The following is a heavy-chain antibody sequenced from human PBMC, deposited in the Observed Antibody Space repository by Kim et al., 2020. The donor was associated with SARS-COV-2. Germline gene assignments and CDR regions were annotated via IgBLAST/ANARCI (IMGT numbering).Heavy chain of an antibody. Sequence: RRPSYADYVKGRFTSSRDNAKHPLYLQLSSLRAEDTAVYYCARGATVVDYWGQGTLVTVSS. CDR2: RRP. D-gene: IGHD2-15*01. V-gene: IGHV3-74*01. J-gene: IGHJ4*02. CDR3: ARGATVVDY.